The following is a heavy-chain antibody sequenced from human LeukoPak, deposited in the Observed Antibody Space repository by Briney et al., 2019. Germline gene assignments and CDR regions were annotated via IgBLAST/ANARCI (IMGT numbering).Heavy chain of an antibody. D-gene: IGHD3-10*01. CDR3: ARDIGSPGIGY. CDR2: ISSSGTYM. J-gene: IGHJ4*02. Sequence: PGGSLRLSCAASGFSFTRYGINWVRQAPGKGLEWVSYISSSGTYMYYADSVKGRFTISRDNAKNSLYLQMNSLSVEDTAVYYCARDIGSPGIGYWGPGTLVTVSS. V-gene: IGHV3-21*06. CDR1: GFSFTRYG.